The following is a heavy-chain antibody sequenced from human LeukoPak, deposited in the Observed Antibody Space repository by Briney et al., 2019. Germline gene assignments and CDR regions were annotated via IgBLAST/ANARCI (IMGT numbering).Heavy chain of an antibody. CDR2: INPNSGGT. D-gene: IGHD3-22*01. CDR1: GYNFTGYY. J-gene: IGHJ4*02. V-gene: IGHV1-2*02. CDR3: ARALDYYDSSGYCIDY. Sequence: GASVKVSCKASGYNFTGYYMHWVRQAPGQGLEWMGWINPNSGGTNYAQKFQGRVTMTRDTSISTAYMELSRLRSDDTAVYYCARALDYYDSSGYCIDYWGQGTLVTVSS.